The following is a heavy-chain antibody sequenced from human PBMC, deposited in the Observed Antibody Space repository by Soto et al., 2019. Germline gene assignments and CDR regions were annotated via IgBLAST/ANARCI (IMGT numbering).Heavy chain of an antibody. CDR2: IIPIFGTA. D-gene: IGHD6-19*01. J-gene: IGHJ4*02. CDR1: GGTFSSYA. CDR3: AKGRAYSSGWYYFDY. Sequence: QVQLVQSGAEVKKPGSSVKVSCKASGGTFSSYAISLVRQAPGQGLEWMGGIIPIFGTANYAQKFQGRVTITADESTSTEYRELSSLRSEDTAVYYCAKGRAYSSGWYYFDYWGQGTLVTVSS. V-gene: IGHV1-69*01.